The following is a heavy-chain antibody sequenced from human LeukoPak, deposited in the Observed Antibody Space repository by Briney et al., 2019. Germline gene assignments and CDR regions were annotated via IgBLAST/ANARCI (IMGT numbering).Heavy chain of an antibody. J-gene: IGHJ4*02. Sequence: SSETLSLTCTVSGGSISSYYWSWIRQPPGKGLEWIGYIYYSGSTNYNPSLKSRVTISVDTSKNQFSLKLSSVTAADTAVYYCARGVYDILTGYYESRFDYWAREPWSPSPQ. CDR1: GGSISSYY. V-gene: IGHV4-59*01. CDR3: ARGVYDILTGYYESRFDY. D-gene: IGHD3-9*01. CDR2: IYYSGST.